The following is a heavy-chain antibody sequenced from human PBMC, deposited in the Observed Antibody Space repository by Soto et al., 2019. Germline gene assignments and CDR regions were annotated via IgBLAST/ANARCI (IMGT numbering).Heavy chain of an antibody. D-gene: IGHD3-10*01. V-gene: IGHV5-51*01. CDR3: ARIGVLLWFGESNWFDP. Sequence: GESLKISCKGSGYSFTSYWIGWVRQMPGKGLEWMGIIYPGDSDTRYSPSFQGQVTISADKSISTAYLQWSSLKASDTAMYYCARIGVLLWFGESNWFDPWGQGTLVTVSS. CDR2: IYPGDSDT. CDR1: GYSFTSYW. J-gene: IGHJ5*02.